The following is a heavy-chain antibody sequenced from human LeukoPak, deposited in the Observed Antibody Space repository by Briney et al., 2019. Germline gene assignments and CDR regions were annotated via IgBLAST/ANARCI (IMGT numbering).Heavy chain of an antibody. V-gene: IGHV5-51*01. CDR3: ARRGSSGYYADTFDI. D-gene: IGHD3-22*01. J-gene: IGHJ3*02. Sequence: GESLKISCKGSGYSFTSYWIGWVRQMPGKGLEWMGIIYPGDADVRYSPSFQGQVTMSVDNSISAAYLQWSSLKASDTAVYYCARRGSSGYYADTFDIWGQGTMVTVSS. CDR1: GYSFTSYW. CDR2: IYPGDADV.